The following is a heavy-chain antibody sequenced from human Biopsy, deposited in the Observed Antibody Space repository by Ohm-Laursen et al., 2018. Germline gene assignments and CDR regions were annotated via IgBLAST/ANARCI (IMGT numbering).Heavy chain of an antibody. CDR3: ARAPPLIRGVVESWFDP. Sequence: SDTLSLTWAVYGGSFSGYYWSWIRQPPGKGLEWIGEINHSGSTNYNPSLKSRVTISVDTSKNQFSLKLSSVTAADTAIYYCARAPPLIRGVVESWFDPWGQGILVTVSS. D-gene: IGHD3-10*01. CDR2: INHSGST. CDR1: GGSFSGYY. J-gene: IGHJ5*02. V-gene: IGHV4-34*01.